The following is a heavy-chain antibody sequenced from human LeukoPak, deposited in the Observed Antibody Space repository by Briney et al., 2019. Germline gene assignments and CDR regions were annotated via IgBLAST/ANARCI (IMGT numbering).Heavy chain of an antibody. J-gene: IGHJ6*02. V-gene: IGHV3-48*03. CDR1: GFTFSSYE. CDR3: ARVSARYYGMDV. CDR2: ISSSGSTI. Sequence: GGSLRLSCAASGFTFSSYEMNWVRQAPGKGLEWVSYISSSGSTIYYADSVKGRFTISRDNAKNPLYLQMNSLRAEGTAVYYCARVSARYYGMDVWSQGTTVTVSS.